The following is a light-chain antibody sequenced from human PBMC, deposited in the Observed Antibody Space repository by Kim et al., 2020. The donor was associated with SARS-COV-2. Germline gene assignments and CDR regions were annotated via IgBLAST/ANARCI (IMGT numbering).Light chain of an antibody. CDR1: SSDVGVYNY. J-gene: IGLJ2*01. CDR3: CSYAGSNNLV. CDR2: EVS. Sequence: GQSATISYTGTSSDVGVYNYVPWYQQHPGKAPKLMIYEVSKRPSGVPDRFSGSKSGNTASLTVSGLQAEDEADYYCCSYAGSNNLVFGGGTQLTVL. V-gene: IGLV2-8*01.